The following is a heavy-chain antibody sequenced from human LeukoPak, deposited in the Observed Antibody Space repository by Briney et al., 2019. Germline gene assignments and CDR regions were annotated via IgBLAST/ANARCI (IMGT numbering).Heavy chain of an antibody. V-gene: IGHV4-39*01. CDR2: IYYSGST. Sequence: PSETLPLTCTVSGGSISSTSNYWGWIRQPPGKGLEWIGSIYYSGSTYYNPSLKSRVTISVDTSKNQFSLKLSSVTAADTAVYYCARLPWTDSSGWYMFDYWGQGTLVIVSS. CDR3: ARLPWTDSSGWYMFDY. D-gene: IGHD6-19*01. CDR1: GGSISSTSNY. J-gene: IGHJ4*02.